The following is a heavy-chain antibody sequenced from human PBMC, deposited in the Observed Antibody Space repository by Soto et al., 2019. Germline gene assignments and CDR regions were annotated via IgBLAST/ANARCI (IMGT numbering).Heavy chain of an antibody. Sequence: GGSLRLSCAASGFTFSSYGMHWVRQAPGEGLEWVAVISHDARNKYHADSVKGRFTISRDNSKNTLYLQMNSLRVEDTAVYYCAKVKVAGQNYFDSWGQGTLVTVSS. CDR2: ISHDARNK. CDR3: AKVKVAGQNYFDS. J-gene: IGHJ4*02. V-gene: IGHV3-30*18. CDR1: GFTFSSYG. D-gene: IGHD6-19*01.